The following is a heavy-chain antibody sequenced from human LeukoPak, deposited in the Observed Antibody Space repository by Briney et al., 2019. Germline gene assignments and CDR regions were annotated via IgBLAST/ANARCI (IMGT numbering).Heavy chain of an antibody. CDR2: IYPGDSNT. D-gene: IGHD3-10*01. V-gene: IGHV5-51*01. Sequence: ESLKISCKGSGYSFSSYWIGWVRQMPGKGLEWMGIIYPGDSNTRYSPSFQGQVTISADKSISTAYLRWSSLKASDAAMYYCARFLYASGRIFDFWGQGTLVTVSS. J-gene: IGHJ4*02. CDR3: ARFLYASGRIFDF. CDR1: GYSFSSYW.